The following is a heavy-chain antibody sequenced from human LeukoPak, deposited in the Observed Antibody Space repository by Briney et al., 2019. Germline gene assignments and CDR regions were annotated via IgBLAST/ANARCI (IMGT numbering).Heavy chain of an antibody. CDR1: GASISGGTYY. CDR3: ARRGGSGRAFDY. Sequence: PSETLSLTCGVSGASISGGTYYWGWIRQPPGKGLEWIGSIYYTGSTYDNPSLKSRVTISVDTSKNQFSLKLSSVTAADTAVYYCARRGGSGRAFDYWGQGTLVTVSS. D-gene: IGHD1-26*01. J-gene: IGHJ4*02. CDR2: IYYTGST. V-gene: IGHV4-39*01.